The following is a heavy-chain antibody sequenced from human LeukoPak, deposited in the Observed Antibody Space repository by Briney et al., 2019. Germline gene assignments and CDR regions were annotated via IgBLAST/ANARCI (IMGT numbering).Heavy chain of an antibody. CDR3: ARDRELERDVFDY. Sequence: INPNSGGTNYAQKFEGRVTMTRDTSISTAYMELSSLFSDDTAVYYCARDRELERDVFDYWGQGTLVTVSS. J-gene: IGHJ4*02. D-gene: IGHD3-10*01. CDR2: INPNSGGT. V-gene: IGHV1-2*02.